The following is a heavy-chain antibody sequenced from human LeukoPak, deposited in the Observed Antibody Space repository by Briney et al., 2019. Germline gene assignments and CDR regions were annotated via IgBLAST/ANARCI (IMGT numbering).Heavy chain of an antibody. CDR3: ARAPYTIFGAMDV. V-gene: IGHV3-48*03. J-gene: IGHJ6*03. CDR2: ISSSGSTI. CDR1: GFTFSSYE. D-gene: IGHD3-3*01. Sequence: HPRGSLRLSCAASGFTFSSYEMNWVRQAPGKGLEWVSYISSSGSTIYYADSVKGRFTISRDNAKNSLYLQMNSLRAEDTAVYYCARAPYTIFGAMDVWGKGTTVTVSS.